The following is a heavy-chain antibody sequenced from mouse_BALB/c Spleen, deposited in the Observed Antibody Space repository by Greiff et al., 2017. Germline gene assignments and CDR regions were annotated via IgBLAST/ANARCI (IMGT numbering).Heavy chain of an antibody. J-gene: IGHJ4*01. V-gene: IGHV1-7*01. D-gene: IGHD2-4*01. CDR2: INPSTGYT. Sequence: VQLQQSGADLAKPGASVKLSCKASGYTFTSYWMHWVNQRPGQGLEWIGYINPSTGYTEYNQKFKDKATLTADKSSSTAYMQLSSLTSEDSAVYYCARQRTMIRVDYWGQGTSVTVSS. CDR3: ARQRTMIRVDY. CDR1: GYTFTSYW.